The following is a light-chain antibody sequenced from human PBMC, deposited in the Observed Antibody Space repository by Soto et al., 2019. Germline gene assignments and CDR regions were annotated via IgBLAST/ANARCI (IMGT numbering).Light chain of an antibody. CDR2: DVS. V-gene: IGLV2-8*01. Sequence: QSALTQPPSASGSPVQSVTISFTVTSSDVGGYNYVSWYQQHPGKAPKLMIYDVSKRPSGVPDRFSGSKSGNTASLTVSGLQAEDEADYYCSSYAGSNNLVFGGGTKLTVL. J-gene: IGLJ2*01. CDR1: SSDVGGYNY. CDR3: SSYAGSNNLV.